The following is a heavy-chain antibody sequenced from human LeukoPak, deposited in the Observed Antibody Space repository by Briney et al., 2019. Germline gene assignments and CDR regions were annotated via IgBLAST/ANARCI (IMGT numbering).Heavy chain of an antibody. J-gene: IGHJ6*02. D-gene: IGHD1-1*01. CDR1: GGSISSYY. CDR2: IYDSGST. CDR3: ARVGGTNYYYYGMDV. V-gene: IGHV4-59*01. Sequence: SETLSLTCTVSGGSISSYYWSWIRQPPGKGLEWVGYIYDSGSTNYNPSLQSRVTISVDTSTNQSSLKLSSVTAADTAVYYCARVGGTNYYYYGMDVWGQGTTVTVSS.